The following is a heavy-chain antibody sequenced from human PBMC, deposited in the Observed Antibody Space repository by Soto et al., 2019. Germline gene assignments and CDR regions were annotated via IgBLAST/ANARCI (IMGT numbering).Heavy chain of an antibody. V-gene: IGHV4-34*01. CDR2: INHSGST. CDR1: GGSFSGYY. D-gene: IGHD1-1*01. CDR3: ARGVIAAPTTGSTSRAGAWFDP. Sequence: PSETLSLTCAVYGGSFSGYYWSWIRQPPGKGLEWIGEINHSGSTNYNPSLKSRVTISVDTSKNQFSLRLSSVTAADTAVYYCARGVIAAPTTGSTSRAGAWFDPWGQGTLVTVSS. J-gene: IGHJ5*02.